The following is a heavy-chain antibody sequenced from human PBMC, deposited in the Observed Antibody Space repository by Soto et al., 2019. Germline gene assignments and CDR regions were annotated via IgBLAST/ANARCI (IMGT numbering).Heavy chain of an antibody. V-gene: IGHV4-4*02. CDR2: IHHTGGT. D-gene: IGHD2-21*01. Sequence: SETLSLTCFVSGTSISSTYWWTWVRQSPGKGLEWIGEIHHTGGTNYNPALKTRLTISVDKANNQFSPRLTSVTAADSAIYYCATLPPRVVVALAVFPSWGRGSLVTVSS. CDR1: GTSISSTYW. CDR3: ATLPPRVVVALAVFPS. J-gene: IGHJ5*02.